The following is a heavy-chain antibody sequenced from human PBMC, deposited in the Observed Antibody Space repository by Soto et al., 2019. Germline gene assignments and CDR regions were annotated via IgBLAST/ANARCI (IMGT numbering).Heavy chain of an antibody. CDR3: VKGTYYASGSYYFDY. CDR1: GFSFDDYA. D-gene: IGHD3-10*01. CDR2: IVWNSGSV. V-gene: IGHV3-9*01. J-gene: IGHJ4*02. Sequence: EVQLVESGGGLVQPGRSLRLSCAGSGFSFDDYAMHWVRQAPGKGLEWVSGIVWNSGSVGYADFVKGRFTISRDNAKNYLYLQMNSLRVEDTALYYCVKGTYYASGSYYFDYWGLGTLVTVSS.